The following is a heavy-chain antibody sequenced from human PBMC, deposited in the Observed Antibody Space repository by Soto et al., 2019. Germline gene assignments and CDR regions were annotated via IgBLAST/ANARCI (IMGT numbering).Heavy chain of an antibody. D-gene: IGHD3-22*01. CDR3: ARDFFDSSDYTTNWFDP. V-gene: IGHV4-34*01. CDR2: IYHTGDA. Sequence: SETLSLTCAVYGGSFSGYYWSWIRQPQGKGLEWIGDIYHTGDAYYNPSLKSRVTISVDTSKNQFSLKLTSVTAADAALYYCARDFFDSSDYTTNWFDPWGQGTLVTVSS. J-gene: IGHJ5*02. CDR1: GGSFSGYY.